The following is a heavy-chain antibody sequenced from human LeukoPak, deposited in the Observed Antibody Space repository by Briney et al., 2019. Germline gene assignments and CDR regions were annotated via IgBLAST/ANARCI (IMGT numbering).Heavy chain of an antibody. D-gene: IGHD3-22*01. CDR2: IYTSGST. V-gene: IGHV4-4*07. CDR1: GGSISYYY. Sequence: SETLSLTCTVSGGSISYYYWSWIRQPAGKGLEWIGRIYTSGSTNYNPSLKSRVTTSVDTSKNQFSLKLSSVTAADTAVYYCARGTTYNQYYYDSSGYYSFDYWGQGTLVTVSS. CDR3: ARGTTYNQYYYDSSGYYSFDY. J-gene: IGHJ4*02.